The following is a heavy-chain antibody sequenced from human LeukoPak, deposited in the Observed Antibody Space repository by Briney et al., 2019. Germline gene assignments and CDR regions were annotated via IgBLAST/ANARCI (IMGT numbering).Heavy chain of an antibody. CDR1: GFSFTTYW. CDR3: ARGRTLVDY. CDR2: IKQDGSEK. J-gene: IGHJ4*02. V-gene: IGHV3-7*01. Sequence: GGSLRLSCAASGFSFTTYWMSWVRQAPGKGLEWVANIKQDGSEKYYVASVKGRFTISRDNAKNSLYLQMNSLRAEDTAVYYCARGRTLVDYWGQGTLVTVSS. D-gene: IGHD1-14*01.